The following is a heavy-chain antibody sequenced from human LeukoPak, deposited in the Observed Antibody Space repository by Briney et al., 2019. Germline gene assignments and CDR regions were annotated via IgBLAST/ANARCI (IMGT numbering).Heavy chain of an antibody. J-gene: IGHJ4*02. V-gene: IGHV3-74*03. CDR1: GFTFRNHW. CDR2: ISSDGSST. D-gene: IGHD6-6*01. Sequence: GGSLSLSCAASGFTFRNHWMHWVRHTPGKGLVWVSRISSDGSSTTYADSVKGRFTISRDNAENTLYLQMNNLRAEDTAMYYCARDQRVTGRPDIDYWGQGTLVIVSS. CDR3: ARDQRVTGRPDIDY.